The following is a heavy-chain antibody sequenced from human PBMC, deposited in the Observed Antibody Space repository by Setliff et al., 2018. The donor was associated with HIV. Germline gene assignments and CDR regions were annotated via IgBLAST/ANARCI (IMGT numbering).Heavy chain of an antibody. V-gene: IGHV1-69*13. D-gene: IGHD3-10*01. Sequence: SVKVSCKASGGTFSSYAISWVRQAPGQGLDWMGGIIPVFGTTNYAQKFQGRVTITADESTSTAYMELSSLRSEDTAVYYCARGLNYYGSGSYLPLGYWGQGTLVTVSS. CDR3: ARGLNYYGSGSYLPLGY. CDR2: IIPVFGTT. CDR1: GGTFSSYA. J-gene: IGHJ4*02.